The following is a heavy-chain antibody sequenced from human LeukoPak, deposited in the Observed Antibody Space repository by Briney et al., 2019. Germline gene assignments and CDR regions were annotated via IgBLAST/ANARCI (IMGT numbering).Heavy chain of an antibody. D-gene: IGHD2-2*01. Sequence: ASVKVSCKASVGTFSSYAISWVRQAPGQGLEWMGGIIPIFGTANYAQKFQGRVTITADESTSTAYMELSSLRSEDTAVYYCARSGVPAAMRGSAFDIWGQGTMVTVSS. CDR1: VGTFSSYA. V-gene: IGHV1-69*13. CDR2: IIPIFGTA. J-gene: IGHJ3*02. CDR3: ARSGVPAAMRGSAFDI.